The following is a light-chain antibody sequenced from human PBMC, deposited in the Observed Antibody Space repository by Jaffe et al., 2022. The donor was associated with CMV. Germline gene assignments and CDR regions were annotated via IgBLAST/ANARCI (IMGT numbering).Light chain of an antibody. CDR1: SSDVGGYNY. CDR2: DVS. CDR3: SSYRSSGVV. V-gene: IGLV2-14*03. J-gene: IGLJ2*01. Sequence: QSTLTQPASVSGSPGQSITISCTGTSSDVGGYNYVSWYQQHPGKAPKLMISDVSNRPSGVSNRFSGSKSGNTASLTISGLQAEDEADYYCSSYRSSGVVFGGGTKLTVL.